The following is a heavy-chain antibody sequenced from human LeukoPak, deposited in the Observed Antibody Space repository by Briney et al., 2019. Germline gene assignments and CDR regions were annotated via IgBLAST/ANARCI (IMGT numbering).Heavy chain of an antibody. CDR1: GFTFSRHG. CDR3: ARDRAWNYFDY. CDR2: ISNDGSRK. Sequence: GGSLRLSCAPSGFTFSRHGMRWVRQAPGKGLEWVAIISNDGSRKYYAHSVEGRFTISRDNSKNTLYLQMDSLRAEDTAVYYCARDRAWNYFDYWGQGTLVTVSS. J-gene: IGHJ4*02. D-gene: IGHD3-3*01. V-gene: IGHV3-30*03.